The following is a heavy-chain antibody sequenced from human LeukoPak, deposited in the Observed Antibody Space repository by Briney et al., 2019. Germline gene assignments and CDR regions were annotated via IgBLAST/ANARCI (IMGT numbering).Heavy chain of an antibody. CDR2: INHSGST. D-gene: IGHD4-11*01. Sequence: SETLSLTCALYLGFFSAYYWSWIRQPPGKGLEWIGEINHSGSTNYDPSLKSRVTISVDTSKNQFSLKLSSVTAADTAVYYCARTTVTTDDAFDIWGQGTMVTVS. CDR1: LGFFSAYY. CDR3: ARTTVTTDDAFDI. J-gene: IGHJ3*02. V-gene: IGHV4-34*01.